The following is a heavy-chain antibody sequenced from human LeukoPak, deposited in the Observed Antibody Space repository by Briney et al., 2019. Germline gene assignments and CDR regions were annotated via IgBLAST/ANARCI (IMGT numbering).Heavy chain of an antibody. CDR1: GFTFSSYA. CDR2: INHSGST. D-gene: IGHD3-10*01. V-gene: IGHV4-34*01. J-gene: IGHJ4*02. Sequence: GSLRLSCAASGFTFSSYAMSWIRQPPGKGLEWIGEINHSGSTNYNPSLKSRVTISVDTSKNQFSLKLSSVTAADTAVYYCARGALLWFGESTNYFDYWGQGTLVTVSS. CDR3: ARGALLWFGESTNYFDY.